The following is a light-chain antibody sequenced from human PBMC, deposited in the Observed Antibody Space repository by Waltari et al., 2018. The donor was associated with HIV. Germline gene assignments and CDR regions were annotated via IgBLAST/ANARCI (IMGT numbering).Light chain of an antibody. CDR1: QSVRGNY. CDR2: RAS. J-gene: IGKJ4*01. Sequence: ETVLTQSPGTLSLSPGDSATLSCRASQSVRGNYLAWYRQNPGQAPRLLIHRASSRATGIPDRFSGSGSGTDFTLTISRLEPEDFAVYYCQQYGNSPLTFGGGTKVDIK. CDR3: QQYGNSPLT. V-gene: IGKV3-20*01.